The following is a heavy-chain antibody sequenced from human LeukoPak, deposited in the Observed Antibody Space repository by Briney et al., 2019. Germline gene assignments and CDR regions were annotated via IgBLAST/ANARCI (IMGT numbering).Heavy chain of an antibody. V-gene: IGHV1-58*02. CDR2: IVVGSGNT. J-gene: IGHJ4*02. Sequence: SVKVSCKASGFTFTSSAMQWVRQARGQRLEWIGWIVVGSGNTNYAQKFQERVTITRDMSTTTAYMELSSLRSEDTAVYYCARGLARTSMVTRGGVRFDYWGQGTLVTVSS. CDR3: ARGLARTSMVTRGGVRFDY. D-gene: IGHD5-18*01. CDR1: GFTFTSSA.